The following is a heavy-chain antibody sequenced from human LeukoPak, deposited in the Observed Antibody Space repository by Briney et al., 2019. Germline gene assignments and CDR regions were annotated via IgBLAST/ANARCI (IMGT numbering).Heavy chain of an antibody. CDR1: GYTFTSYG. D-gene: IGHD1-26*01. CDR2: ISSYSGNA. Sequence: ASVKVSCKASGYTFTSYGISWVRQAPGQGLEWMGWISSYSGNANFAQKLQGRVTMTTDTSTSTAYMELRSLTSDDTAVYYCARGREPPYDYWGQGTLVTVSS. J-gene: IGHJ4*02. V-gene: IGHV1-18*01. CDR3: ARGREPPYDY.